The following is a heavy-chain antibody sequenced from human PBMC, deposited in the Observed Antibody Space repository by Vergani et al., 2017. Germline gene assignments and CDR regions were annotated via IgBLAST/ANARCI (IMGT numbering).Heavy chain of an antibody. CDR3: ARVQVPAASYGMDV. Sequence: QVQLQESGPGLVKPPGTLSLTCDVSGGSISSSNWWSWVRQPPGKGLEWIGEIYHSGRINYNPSLKSRVTISVDKSKNQFSLKLSSVTAADTAVYYCARVQVPAASYGMDVWGQGTTVTVSS. V-gene: IGHV4-4*03. J-gene: IGHJ6*02. D-gene: IGHD2-2*01. CDR1: GGSISSSNW. CDR2: IYHSGRI.